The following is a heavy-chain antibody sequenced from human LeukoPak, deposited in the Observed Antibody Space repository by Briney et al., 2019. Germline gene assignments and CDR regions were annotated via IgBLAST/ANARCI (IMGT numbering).Heavy chain of an antibody. J-gene: IGHJ6*03. CDR3: AKNRDANYYNYYMDV. CDR2: IGGGGRDT. CDR1: GFTFSTYA. V-gene: IGHV3-23*01. Sequence: PGGSLRLSRAASGFTFSTYAMSWVRQAPGKGLEWLSTIGGGGRDTFYADSVKGRFTVSRDNSKNTLYLQMSSLRAEDTAVYFCAKNRDANYYNYYMDVWGKGTTVTVSS. D-gene: IGHD2-8*01.